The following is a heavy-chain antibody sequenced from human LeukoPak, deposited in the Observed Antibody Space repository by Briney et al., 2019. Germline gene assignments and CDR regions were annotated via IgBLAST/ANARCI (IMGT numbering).Heavy chain of an antibody. V-gene: IGHV1-46*01. J-gene: IGHJ4*02. CDR1: GYTFTSYY. Sequence: ASVKVSCKASGYTFTSYYMHWVRQAPGQGLEWMGIINPSGGSTSYAQKVQGRVTMTRDMSTRTVYMQLSSLRYDDTAVYYCARDPALEGGYWGQGTLVTVSS. CDR3: ARDPALEGGY. CDR2: INPSGGST. D-gene: IGHD3-16*01.